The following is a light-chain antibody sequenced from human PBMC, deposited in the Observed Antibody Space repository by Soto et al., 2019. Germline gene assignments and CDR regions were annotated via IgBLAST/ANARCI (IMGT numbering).Light chain of an antibody. CDR2: DAS. CDR3: QQYNSYPYT. V-gene: IGKV1-5*03. CDR1: QSIRTW. J-gene: IGKJ2*01. Sequence: DIQMTQSPSTLSASVGDRVTITCRASQSIRTWLAWYQQKPGKAPKLLIYDASSLESGVASRFSGSGSGAEFTLSISSLQPDKFATFFCQQYNSYPYTFGQVTKLEIK.